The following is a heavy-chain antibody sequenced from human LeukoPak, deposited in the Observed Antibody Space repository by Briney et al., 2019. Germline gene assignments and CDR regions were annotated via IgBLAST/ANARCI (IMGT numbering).Heavy chain of an antibody. Sequence: GGSLRLSCAASGFTFSSYAMSWVRQAPGKGLEWVSVIYSGGSTYYADSVKGRFTISRDNSKNTLYLQMNSLRAEDTAVYYCARAESIVGADDAFDIWGQGTMVTVSS. CDR1: GFTFSSYA. V-gene: IGHV3-53*01. J-gene: IGHJ3*02. D-gene: IGHD1-26*01. CDR2: IYSGGST. CDR3: ARAESIVGADDAFDI.